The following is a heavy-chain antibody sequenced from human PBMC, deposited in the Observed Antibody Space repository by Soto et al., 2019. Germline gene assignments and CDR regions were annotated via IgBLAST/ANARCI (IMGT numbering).Heavy chain of an antibody. V-gene: IGHV3-23*01. J-gene: IGHJ4*02. D-gene: IGHD3-10*01. CDR2: FRTSGDGGTT. CDR3: AKKVNSGPGSQYFDY. CDR1: GFTFSSYS. Sequence: GGSLRLSCAASGFTFSSYSMSWVRQAPGKGLEWVSGFRTSGDGGTTYYADSVKGRFAISRDNSKNMLFLQMNSLRAEDTAIYYCAKKVNSGPGSQYFDYWGQGTLVTVSS.